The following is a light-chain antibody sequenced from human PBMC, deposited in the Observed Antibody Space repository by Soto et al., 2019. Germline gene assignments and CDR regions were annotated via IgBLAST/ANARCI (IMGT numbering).Light chain of an antibody. V-gene: IGLV2-14*01. CDR1: SSDVGGYNF. J-gene: IGLJ3*02. Sequence: QSALTQPASVSGSPGQSITISCTGTSSDVGGYNFVSWYQHHPGKAPKLMIYEVSNRPSGVSNRFSGAKSGNTASLTISGLQAEDEGDYYCCSLTSNRALNWVFGGGTKLTVL. CDR3: CSLTSNRALNWV. CDR2: EVS.